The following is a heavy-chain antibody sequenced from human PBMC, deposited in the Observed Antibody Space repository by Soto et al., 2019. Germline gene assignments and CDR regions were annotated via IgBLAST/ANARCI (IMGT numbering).Heavy chain of an antibody. Sequence: PGGSLRLSCAVSGLTFSTTWMTWVRQAPGKGLEWVALISDDGSDKDYADSVKGRFTISRDNSQNTLYLQMNSLRPEDTAVYYCAKTLRFLELALDYYYGMDVWGLGTTVTVSS. CDR1: GLTFSTTW. D-gene: IGHD3-3*01. CDR2: ISDDGSDK. V-gene: IGHV3-30*18. CDR3: AKTLRFLELALDYYYGMDV. J-gene: IGHJ6*02.